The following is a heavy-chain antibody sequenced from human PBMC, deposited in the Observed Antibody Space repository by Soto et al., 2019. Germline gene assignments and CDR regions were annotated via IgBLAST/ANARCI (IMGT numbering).Heavy chain of an antibody. CDR1: GGTFNRYT. V-gene: IGHV1-69*02. CDR2: IIPMFGIA. Sequence: SVKVSCKGSGGTFNRYTITWVRQAPGQGLEWMGRIIPMFGIASYAQNFQGRVTMTADKSTSTAYMELSSLRSDDTAVYYCARTIVLMVYATPQNWFDPWGQGTLVTVSS. J-gene: IGHJ5*02. D-gene: IGHD2-8*01. CDR3: ARTIVLMVYATPQNWFDP.